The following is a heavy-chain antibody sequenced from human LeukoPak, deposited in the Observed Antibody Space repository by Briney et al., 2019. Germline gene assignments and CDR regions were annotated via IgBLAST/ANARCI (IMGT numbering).Heavy chain of an antibody. CDR3: AKRLVYSYGQMAEYYFTN. J-gene: IGHJ4*02. D-gene: IGHD5-18*01. V-gene: IGHV3-23*01. CDR2: IGGGVTNI. CDR1: GITLGDYS. Sequence: GGSLRLSCVASGITLGDYSMSWVRQAPGKGLEWVSTIGGGVTNIHYEHTVKRRFTISRDNSKNTLYLQMNSLRAEDTAVYYRAKRLVYSYGQMAEYYFTNWSQGTLAKVSS.